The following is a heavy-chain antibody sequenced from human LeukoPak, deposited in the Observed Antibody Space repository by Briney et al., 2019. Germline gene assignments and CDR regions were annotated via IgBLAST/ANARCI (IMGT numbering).Heavy chain of an antibody. CDR1: GGSINSGDYF. CDR3: ARVHHERLRLDV. Sequence: SQTLSLTCTVSGGSINSGDYFWSWIRQHPGKGLEWIVYIYYSESTHYNPSLKTRITISVDTSKNEFSLKLSSVTAADTAVYYCARVHHERLRLDVWGQGTTVTVSS. CDR2: IYYSEST. J-gene: IGHJ6*02. V-gene: IGHV4-31*03. D-gene: IGHD2-15*01.